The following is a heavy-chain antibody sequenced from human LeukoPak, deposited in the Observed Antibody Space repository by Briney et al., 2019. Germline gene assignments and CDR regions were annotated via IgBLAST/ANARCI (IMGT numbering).Heavy chain of an antibody. Sequence: PSETLSLTCSVSGDSINNEYWTWIRQPPGKGLEWIGYMYNSGSTKYNPSLKSRVTILPDTPKNQFSLKLTSVTAADTAVYYCARRGAVAGLDYWGQGTLVTVSS. CDR3: ARRGAVAGLDY. D-gene: IGHD6-19*01. V-gene: IGHV4-59*08. CDR2: MYNSGST. CDR1: GDSINNEY. J-gene: IGHJ4*02.